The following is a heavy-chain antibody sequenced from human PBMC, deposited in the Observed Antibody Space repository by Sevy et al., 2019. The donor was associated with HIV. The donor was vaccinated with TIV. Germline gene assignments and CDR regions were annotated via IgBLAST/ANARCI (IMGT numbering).Heavy chain of an antibody. CDR2: IYYSGDT. CDR3: ARRLYGDYVRWFDP. D-gene: IGHD4-17*01. V-gene: IGHV4-39*01. J-gene: IGHJ5*02. CDR1: GGSISSSSYY. Sequence: SETLSLTCNVSGGSISSSSYYWDWIRQPPGKGLEWIGSIYYSGDTYYNPSLKSRVTISVDTSKNQFSLKLSSVTAADTAVYDCARRLYGDYVRWFDPWGQGTLVTVSS.